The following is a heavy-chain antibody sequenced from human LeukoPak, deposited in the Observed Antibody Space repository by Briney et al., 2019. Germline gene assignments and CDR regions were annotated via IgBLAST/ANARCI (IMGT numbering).Heavy chain of an antibody. V-gene: IGHV4-61*01. CDR2: FYYTGTT. CDR1: GGSVSSGSYF. D-gene: IGHD1-26*01. Sequence: SETLSLTCTVSGGSVSSGSYFWSWIRQPPGKGLEWIGYFYYTGTTDYNPSLKSRVTISVDTSKNQFSLKLNSVAAADTAVYYCARVGWGPTHLGQGTLSPSPQ. J-gene: IGHJ4*02. CDR3: ARVGWGPTH.